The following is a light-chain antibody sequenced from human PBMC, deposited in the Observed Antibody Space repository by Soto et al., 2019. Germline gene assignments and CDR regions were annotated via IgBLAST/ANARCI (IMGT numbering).Light chain of an antibody. CDR3: QQYGSSPSIT. J-gene: IGKJ5*01. CDR2: GAS. V-gene: IGKV3-15*01. Sequence: EIVMTQSPAILSVSPGERATLSCRASESVSSNLAWYQQKPGQAPRLLISGASTRATGIPVRFSGSGSGTDFTLTISSLQSEDFVFYYCQQYGSSPSITFGQGTRLEIK. CDR1: ESVSSN.